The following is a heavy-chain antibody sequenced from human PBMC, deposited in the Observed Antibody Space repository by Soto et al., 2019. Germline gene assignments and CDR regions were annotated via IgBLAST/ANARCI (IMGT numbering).Heavy chain of an antibody. CDR3: ARYSGSYPGSFDY. Sequence: SETLSLTCTVSGGSISSGDYYWSWIRQPPGKGLEWIGYIYYSGSTYYNPSLKSRVTISVDTSKNQFSLKLSSVTAADTAVYYCARYSGSYPGSFDYWGQGTLVTVPS. CDR2: IYYSGST. V-gene: IGHV4-30-4*01. D-gene: IGHD1-26*01. CDR1: GGSISSGDYY. J-gene: IGHJ4*02.